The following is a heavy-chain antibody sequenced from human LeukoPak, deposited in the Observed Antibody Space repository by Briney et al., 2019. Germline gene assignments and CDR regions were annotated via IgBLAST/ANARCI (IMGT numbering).Heavy chain of an antibody. CDR3: ARDQFPLFTIFGVVSPRTIDY. J-gene: IGHJ4*02. V-gene: IGHV4-4*02. CDR1: GGSLINSNW. D-gene: IGHD3-3*01. CDR2: IDHSGST. Sequence: SETLSLTCAVSGGSLINSNWWSWVRQPPGKGLEWIGEIDHSGSTSYNPSLKSRVTMSVDRSQNQFSLRLSTVTAADTAVYYCARDQFPLFTIFGVVSPRTIDYWGQGTLVTVSS.